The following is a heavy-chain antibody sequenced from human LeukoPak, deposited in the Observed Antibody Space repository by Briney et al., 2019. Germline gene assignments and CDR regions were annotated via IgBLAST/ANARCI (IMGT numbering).Heavy chain of an antibody. Sequence: ASVKASCKASGYTFTGYYMHWVRQAPGQGLEWMGWINPNSGGTNYAQKFQGRVTMTRDTSISTAYMELSRLRSDDTAAYYCARGVSVAAAGLIDYWGQGTLVTVSS. CDR2: INPNSGGT. J-gene: IGHJ4*02. CDR1: GYTFTGYY. V-gene: IGHV1-2*02. CDR3: ARGVSVAAAGLIDY. D-gene: IGHD6-13*01.